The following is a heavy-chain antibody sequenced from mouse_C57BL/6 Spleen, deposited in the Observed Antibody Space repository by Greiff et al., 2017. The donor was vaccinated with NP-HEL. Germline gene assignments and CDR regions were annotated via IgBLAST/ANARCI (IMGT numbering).Heavy chain of an antibody. Sequence: EVKLEESGGGLVQPGGSLKLSCAASGFTFSDYYMYWVRQTPEKRLEWVAYISNGGGSTYYPDTVKGRFTISRDNAKNTLYLQMSRLKSEDTAMYYCARSDFDYWGQGTTLTVSS. J-gene: IGHJ2*01. CDR1: GFTFSDYY. CDR2: ISNGGGST. CDR3: ARSDFDY. V-gene: IGHV5-12*01.